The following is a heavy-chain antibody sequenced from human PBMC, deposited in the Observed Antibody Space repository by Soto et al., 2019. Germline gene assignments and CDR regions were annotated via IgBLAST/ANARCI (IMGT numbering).Heavy chain of an antibody. CDR3: AKDCSSTSCYLFDY. CDR1: GFTFSSYA. D-gene: IGHD2-2*01. J-gene: IGHJ4*02. Sequence: GGSLRLSCAASGFTFSSYAMSWVLQAPGKGLEWVSAISGSGGSTYYADSVKGRFTISRDNSKNTLYLQMNSLRAEDTAVYYCAKDCSSTSCYLFDYWGQGTLVTVSS. CDR2: ISGSGGST. V-gene: IGHV3-23*01.